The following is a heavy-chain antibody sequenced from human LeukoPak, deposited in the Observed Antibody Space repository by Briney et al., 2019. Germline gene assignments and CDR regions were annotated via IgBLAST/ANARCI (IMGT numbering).Heavy chain of an antibody. CDR2: INHSGST. J-gene: IGHJ5*02. CDR1: GGSFSGYY. Sequence: SETLSLTCAVYGGSFSGYYWSWIRQPPGKGLEWIGEINHSGSTYYNPSLKSRVTISVDTSKNQFSLKLSSVTAADTAVYYCARGWEGCSSTSCYHWFDPWGQGTLVTVSS. D-gene: IGHD2-2*01. V-gene: IGHV4-34*01. CDR3: ARGWEGCSSTSCYHWFDP.